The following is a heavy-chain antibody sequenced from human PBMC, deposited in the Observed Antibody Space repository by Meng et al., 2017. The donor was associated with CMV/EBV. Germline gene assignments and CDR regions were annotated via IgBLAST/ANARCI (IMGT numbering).Heavy chain of an antibody. CDR3: ARGSYYRYVIDY. J-gene: IGHJ4*02. Sequence: HAQRPEPGPGLVKPSETLFCTCTVPGGAISSYYWSWIRQPAGKGLEWIGRIYTSGSTNYNPSLKSRVTMSVDTSKNQFSLKLSSVTAADTAVYYCARGSYYRYVIDYWGQGTLVTVSS. CDR2: IYTSGST. V-gene: IGHV4-4*07. D-gene: IGHD2-21*01. CDR1: GGAISSYY.